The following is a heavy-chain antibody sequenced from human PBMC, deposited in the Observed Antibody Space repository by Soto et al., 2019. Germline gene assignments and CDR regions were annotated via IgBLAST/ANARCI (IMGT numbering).Heavy chain of an antibody. CDR2: IYYSGST. D-gene: IGHD3-3*01. V-gene: IGHV4-39*01. CDR3: AAGYYDFWSGYWFDP. Sequence: SETLSLTCTVSGGSISSSSYYWGWIRQPPGKGLEWIGSIYYSGSTYYNPSLKSRVTISVDTSKNQFSLKLSSVTAADTAVYYCAAGYYDFWSGYWFDPWGQGTLVTVSS. CDR1: GGSISSSSYY. J-gene: IGHJ5*02.